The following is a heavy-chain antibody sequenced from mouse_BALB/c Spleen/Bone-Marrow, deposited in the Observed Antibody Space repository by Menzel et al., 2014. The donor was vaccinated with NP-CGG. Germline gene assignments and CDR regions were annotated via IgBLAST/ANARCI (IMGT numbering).Heavy chain of an antibody. CDR2: IDPRTAYT. Sequence: VKLQVSGAELAKLGVSVKMSCKGSDYTFISYWIHWVKQRLGQGLEWIGYIDPRTAYTEYSQKLRDKAALPADKSYSTASMHLSCLTSQDSTGYYCAIFWCAYWGKRTLVTVSA. J-gene: IGHJ3*01. CDR1: DYTFISYW. D-gene: IGHD1-1*02. CDR3: AIFWCAY. V-gene: IGHV1-7*01.